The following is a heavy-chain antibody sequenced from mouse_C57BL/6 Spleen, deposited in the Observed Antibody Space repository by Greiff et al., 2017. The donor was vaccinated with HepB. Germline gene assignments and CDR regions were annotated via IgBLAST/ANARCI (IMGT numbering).Heavy chain of an antibody. V-gene: IGHV1-82*01. CDR1: GYAFSSSW. CDR3: ARSDGYRYYAMDY. Sequence: QVQLQQSGPELVKPGASVKISCKASGYAFSSSWMNWVKQRPGKGLEWIGRIYPGDGDTNYNGKFKGKATLTADKSSSTAYMQLSSLTSEDSAVYFCARSDGYRYYAMDYWGQGASVTVSS. J-gene: IGHJ4*01. CDR2: IYPGDGDT. D-gene: IGHD2-3*01.